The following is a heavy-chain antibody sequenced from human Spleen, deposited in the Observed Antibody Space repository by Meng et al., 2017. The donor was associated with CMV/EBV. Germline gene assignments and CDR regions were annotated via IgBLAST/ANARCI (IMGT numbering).Heavy chain of an antibody. CDR3: AKGDSSSLRPTFDY. D-gene: IGHD6-13*01. J-gene: IGHJ4*02. Sequence: GESLKISCAASGFTFDDYTMHWVRQAPGKGLEWVSLISWDGDITYYADSVKGRFTISRDNSKNSLYLQMNGLRTEDTALYFCAKGDSSSLRPTFDYWGQGTLVTVSS. CDR2: ISWDGDIT. CDR1: GFTFDDYT. V-gene: IGHV3-43*01.